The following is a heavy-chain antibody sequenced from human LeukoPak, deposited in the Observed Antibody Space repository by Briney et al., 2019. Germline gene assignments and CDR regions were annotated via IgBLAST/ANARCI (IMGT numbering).Heavy chain of an antibody. D-gene: IGHD7-27*01. CDR3: AKGELGTFDYYFYMDV. CDR1: GFTFSSYG. Sequence: PGGSLRLSCAASGFTFSSYGMHWVRQAPGKGLEWVAFIRYDGSNKYYADSVKGRFTISRDNSKNTLYLQMNSLRAEDTAVYYCAKGELGTFDYYFYMDVWGKGTTVTVSS. V-gene: IGHV3-30*02. J-gene: IGHJ6*03. CDR2: IRYDGSNK.